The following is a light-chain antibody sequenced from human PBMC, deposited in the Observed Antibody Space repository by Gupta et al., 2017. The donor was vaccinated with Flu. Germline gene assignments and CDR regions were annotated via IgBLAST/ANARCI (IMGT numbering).Light chain of an antibody. CDR3: HQHDSWPLT. CDR2: DAS. Sequence: PGERATLSCRTSQSVGSNLAWYQQRPGQPPRLLMYDASNRATGIPARFSGSGSGTDFTLSISSLEPEDSATYYCHQHDSWPLTFGGGTNVEIK. CDR1: QSVGSN. J-gene: IGKJ4*01. V-gene: IGKV3-11*01.